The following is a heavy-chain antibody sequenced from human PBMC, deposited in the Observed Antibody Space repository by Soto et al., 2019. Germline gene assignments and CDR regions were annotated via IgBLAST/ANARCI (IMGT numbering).Heavy chain of an antibody. D-gene: IGHD3-16*01. V-gene: IGHV4-31*03. CDR3: ARSRDYHPPEN. J-gene: IGHJ4*02. CDR1: GGSISSGGYY. Sequence: SETLSLTCTVSGGSISSGGYYWLWIRQHPGQGLVWIGYIYYSGSTYYNPSLKSRVTISVDTTKNQFSLKLSSVTAAATAVYVCARSRDYHPPENWGQGTLVTVSS. CDR2: IYYSGST.